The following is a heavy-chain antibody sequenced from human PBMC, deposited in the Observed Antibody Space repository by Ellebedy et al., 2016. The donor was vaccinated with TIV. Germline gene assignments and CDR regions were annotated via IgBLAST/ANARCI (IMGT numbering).Heavy chain of an antibody. V-gene: IGHV3-53*01. Sequence: GESLKISXAASGFSVSSNHMSWVRQAPGKGPEGVSVIYKSGNTNYADPVKGRFTISRDNSQNTLFLQMNSLRAEDTAAYYCAKERDGGTEVAVDYWGQGTLVTVSS. J-gene: IGHJ4*02. CDR1: GFSVSSNH. D-gene: IGHD4-23*01. CDR2: IYKSGNT. CDR3: AKERDGGTEVAVDY.